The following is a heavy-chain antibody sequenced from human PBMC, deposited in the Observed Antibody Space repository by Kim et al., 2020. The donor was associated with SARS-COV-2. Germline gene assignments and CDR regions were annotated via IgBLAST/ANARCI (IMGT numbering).Heavy chain of an antibody. CDR2: ISSSSSYI. Sequence: GGSLRLSCAASGFTFSSYSMNWVRQAPGKGLEWVSSISSSSSYIYYADSVKGRFTISRDNAKNSLYLQMNSLRAEDTAVYYCASQGGGGGNPSGHYYWGQGTLVTVSS. D-gene: IGHD2-15*01. J-gene: IGHJ4*02. CDR3: ASQGGGGGNPSGHYY. V-gene: IGHV3-21*01. CDR1: GFTFSSYS.